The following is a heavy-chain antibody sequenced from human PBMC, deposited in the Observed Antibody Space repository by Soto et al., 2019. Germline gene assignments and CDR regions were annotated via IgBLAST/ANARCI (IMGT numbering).Heavy chain of an antibody. D-gene: IGHD6-19*01. CDR2: ISWNSGSI. CDR1: GFTFDDYA. Sequence: EVQLVESGGGLVQPGRSLRLSCAASGFTFDDYAMHWVRQAPGKGLEWVSGISWNSGSIGYADSVKGRFTISRDNAKNSLYLQMNSLRAEDTALYYCAKGGYSSGWYGDYWGQGTLVTVSS. J-gene: IGHJ4*02. V-gene: IGHV3-9*01. CDR3: AKGGYSSGWYGDY.